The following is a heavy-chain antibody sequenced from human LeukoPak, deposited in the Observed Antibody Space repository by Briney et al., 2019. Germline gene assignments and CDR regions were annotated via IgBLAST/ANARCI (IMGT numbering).Heavy chain of an antibody. CDR1: GGSISSYY. Sequence: SETLSLTCTVSGGSISSYYWSWIRQPPGKGLEWIGYIYYSGSTNYNPSLKSRVTISVDTSKNQFSLKLSSVTAADTAVYYCARVGVRDYDFWSGYYTDYYYYYYMDVWGKGTTVTVSS. D-gene: IGHD3-3*01. CDR3: ARVGVRDYDFWSGYYTDYYYYYYMDV. V-gene: IGHV4-59*01. CDR2: IYYSGST. J-gene: IGHJ6*03.